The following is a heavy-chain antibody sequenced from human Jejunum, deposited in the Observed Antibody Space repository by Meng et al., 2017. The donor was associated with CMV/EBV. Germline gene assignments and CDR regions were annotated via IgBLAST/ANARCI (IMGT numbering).Heavy chain of an antibody. Sequence: VAGGSISHYYWSWIRQPPGKGLEWMGYVYYSGSATYSPSLKSRVTISVDMSKNQVSLNLRAVTAADTAMYFCARGLGHASNNSHDYWGQGTLVTVSS. CDR3: ARGLGHASNNSHDY. CDR1: GGSISHYY. V-gene: IGHV4-59*01. D-gene: IGHD1-1*01. J-gene: IGHJ4*02. CDR2: VYYSGSA.